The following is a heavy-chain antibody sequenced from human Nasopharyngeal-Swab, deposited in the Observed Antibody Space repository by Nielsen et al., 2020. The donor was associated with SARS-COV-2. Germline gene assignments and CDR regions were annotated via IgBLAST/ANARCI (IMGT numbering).Heavy chain of an antibody. CDR2: ISGTDEIT. Sequence: WIRQPPGKGLEWVSTISGTDEITYYPDPVKGRLTFSRDNSKHTLFLQMNSLRAEDTAKYYCAKGYGSGSYGALDVWGQGTMVTVSS. V-gene: IGHV3-23*01. J-gene: IGHJ3*01. CDR3: AKGYGSGSYGALDV. D-gene: IGHD3-10*01.